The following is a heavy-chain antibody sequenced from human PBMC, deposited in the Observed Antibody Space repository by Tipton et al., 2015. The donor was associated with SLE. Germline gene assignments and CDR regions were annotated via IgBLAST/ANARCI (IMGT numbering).Heavy chain of an antibody. CDR2: INWNGGST. D-gene: IGHD3-10*01. Sequence: SLRLSCEASGFTFDDYGMSWVRQAPGKGLEWVSGINWNGGSTGYADSVEGRFTISRNNAKNSLYLQMNSLRAEDTAVYYCARDMVRGQRAFDIWGQGTLVTVSS. CDR3: ARDMVRGQRAFDI. V-gene: IGHV3-20*04. CDR1: GFTFDDYG. J-gene: IGHJ3*02.